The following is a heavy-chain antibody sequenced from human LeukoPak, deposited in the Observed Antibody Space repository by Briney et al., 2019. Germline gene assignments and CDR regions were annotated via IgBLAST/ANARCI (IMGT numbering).Heavy chain of an antibody. J-gene: IGHJ4*02. CDR1: GFTFSSYG. V-gene: IGHV3-23*01. CDR3: AKESFSPDIVVVPAAQIDY. D-gene: IGHD2-2*01. Sequence: PGGSLRLSCAASGFTFSSYGMSWVRQAPGKGLEWVSAISGSGGSTYYADSVKGRFTISRDNSKNTLYLQMNSLRAEDTAVYYCAKESFSPDIVVVPAAQIDYWGQGTLVTVSS. CDR2: ISGSGGST.